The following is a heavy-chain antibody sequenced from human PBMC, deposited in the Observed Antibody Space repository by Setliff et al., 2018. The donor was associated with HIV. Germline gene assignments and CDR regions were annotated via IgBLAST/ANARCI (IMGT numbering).Heavy chain of an antibody. J-gene: IGHJ4*02. CDR3: GGNGYYSIDY. CDR1: GGSISTSNW. V-gene: IGHV4-4*02. Sequence: SETLSLTCAVSGGSISTSNWWTWVRQPPGKGLEWIGEIYHSGSTNYNPSLKSRVTLSVDKSKSQFSLKLNSVTAADTAVYYCGGNGYYSIDYRGQGTLVTVSS. D-gene: IGHD3-22*01. CDR2: IYHSGST.